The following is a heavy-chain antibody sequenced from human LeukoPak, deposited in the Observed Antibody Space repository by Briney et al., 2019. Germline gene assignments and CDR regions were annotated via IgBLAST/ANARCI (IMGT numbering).Heavy chain of an antibody. CDR2: ICYDGSNK. J-gene: IGHJ4*02. Sequence: GGSLRLSCAACGFTFSSYGMHGVRQAPGKGREGVAVICYDGSNKYYADSAEGRFTISRDNHKNTLYLQMNSLRAEDTAVYYCAKDLSMVARGGWYWLDYWGQGTLVTVSS. CDR3: AKDLSMVARGGWYWLDY. D-gene: IGHD6-19*01. CDR1: GFTFSSYG. V-gene: IGHV3-33*06.